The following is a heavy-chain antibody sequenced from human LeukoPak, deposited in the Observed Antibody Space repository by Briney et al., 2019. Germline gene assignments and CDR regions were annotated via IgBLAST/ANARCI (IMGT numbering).Heavy chain of an antibody. CDR2: IKQDGSEK. CDR1: GFTFSSYW. D-gene: IGHD3-3*01. J-gene: IGHJ4*02. V-gene: IGHV3-7*01. CDR3: ARVGLSGYDLWSGSPQSYYFDY. Sequence: GGPLRLSCAASGFTFSSYWMSWVRQAPGKGLEWVANIKQDGSEKYYVDSVKGRFTISRDNAKNSLYLQMNSLRAEDTAVYYCARVGLSGYDLWSGSPQSYYFDYWGQGTPVTVSS.